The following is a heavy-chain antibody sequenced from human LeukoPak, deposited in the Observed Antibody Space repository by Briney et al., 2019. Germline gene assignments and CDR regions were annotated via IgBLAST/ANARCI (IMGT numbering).Heavy chain of an antibody. CDR3: ARYNAYLDY. Sequence: PGGSLRLSCEASGFTFSNYYLTWIRQAPGEGLEWVSYISSSGSTIYYADSVKGRFTISRDNAKNSLYLQMSSLRAEDTAVYYCARYNAYLDYWGQGTLVTVSS. J-gene: IGHJ4*02. D-gene: IGHD2-21*01. CDR1: GFTFSNYY. V-gene: IGHV3-11*01. CDR2: ISSSGSTI.